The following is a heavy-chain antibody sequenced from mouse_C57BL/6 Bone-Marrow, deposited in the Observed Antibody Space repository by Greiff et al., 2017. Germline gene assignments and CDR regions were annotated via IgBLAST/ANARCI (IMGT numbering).Heavy chain of an antibody. CDR2: IYPGSSST. J-gene: IGHJ4*01. CDR1: GYTFTSYW. V-gene: IGHV1-55*01. D-gene: IGHD3-1*01. CDR3: ARLGYEYAMDY. Sequence: VQLQQPGAELVKPGASVKMSCKASGYTFTSYWITWVKQRPGQGLEWIGDIYPGSSSTNYNEKFKSKATLTVDTSSSTAYMQLSSLTSEDSAVYYCARLGYEYAMDYWVQGTSVTVSS.